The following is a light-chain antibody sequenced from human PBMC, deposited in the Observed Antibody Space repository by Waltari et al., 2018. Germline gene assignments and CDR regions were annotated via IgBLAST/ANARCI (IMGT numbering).Light chain of an antibody. Sequence: EIVLTQSPGTLSLSPGERATLPCRASQSVSSSYLAWYQQKPGQAPRLLIYGASSSATGIPYRFSGSGSGTDFTLTISRLEPEDFAVYYCQQYGSSPRYTFGQGTKLEIK. CDR2: GAS. CDR3: QQYGSSPRYT. J-gene: IGKJ2*01. V-gene: IGKV3-20*01. CDR1: QSVSSSY.